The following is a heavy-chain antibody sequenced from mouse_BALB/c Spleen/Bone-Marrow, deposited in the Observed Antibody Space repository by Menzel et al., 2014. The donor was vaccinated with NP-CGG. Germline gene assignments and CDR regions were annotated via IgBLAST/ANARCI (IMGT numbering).Heavy chain of an antibody. CDR2: IRNKANGYTT. J-gene: IGHJ2*01. CDR3: ARDKGRVFFDY. Sequence: EVQRVESGGGLVQPGGSLRLSCATSGFTFTDYYMNWVRQPPGKALEWLGFIRNKANGYTTEYSASVKGRFTISRDNSQNILYLQMNTLRAEDSATYYCARDKGRVFFDYWGQGTTFTVSS. CDR1: GFTFTDYY. V-gene: IGHV7-3*02.